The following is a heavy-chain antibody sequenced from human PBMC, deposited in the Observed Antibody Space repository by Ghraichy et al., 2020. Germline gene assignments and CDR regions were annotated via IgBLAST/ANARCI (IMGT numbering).Heavy chain of an antibody. CDR3: SRGVLLTGYYSDY. J-gene: IGHJ4*02. D-gene: IGHD3-9*01. CDR2: IRSKAYGGTT. Sequence: GGSLRLSCTASGFTFGDYAMSWVRQAPGKGLEWVGFIRSKAYGGTTEYAAAVKGRFTISRDDSKSIAYLQMNSLNTEDTAVYYCSRGVLLTGYYSDYWGQGTLVTVSS. V-gene: IGHV3-49*04. CDR1: GFTFGDYA.